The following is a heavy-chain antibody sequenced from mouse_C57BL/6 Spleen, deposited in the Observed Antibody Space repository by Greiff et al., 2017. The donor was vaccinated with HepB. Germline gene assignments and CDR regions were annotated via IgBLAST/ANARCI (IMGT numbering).Heavy chain of an antibody. CDR2: ISGGGGNT. Sequence: EVQLVESGGGLVKPGGSLKLSCAASGFTFSSYTMSWVRQTPEKRLAWVATISGGGGNTYYPDSVKGRFTISRDNAKNTLYLQMSSLRSEDTALYYCARHYYGYAMDYWGQGTSVTVSS. CDR3: ARHYYGYAMDY. J-gene: IGHJ4*01. V-gene: IGHV5-9*01. CDR1: GFTFSSYT. D-gene: IGHD2-2*01.